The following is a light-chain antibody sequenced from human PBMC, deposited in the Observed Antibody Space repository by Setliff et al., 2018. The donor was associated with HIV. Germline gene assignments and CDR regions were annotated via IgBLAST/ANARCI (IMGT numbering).Light chain of an antibody. J-gene: IGLJ1*01. CDR2: DVT. CDR3: CSYTDSYTSNYV. V-gene: IGLV2-11*01. CDR1: SSDVGGNNY. Sequence: QSVLTQPRSVSGSPGQSVTISCTGTSSDVGGNNYVSWYQQHPGKAPKLMIYDVTKRPSGVPDRFSGSKSGNTASLTISGLQADDEADYYCCSYTDSYTSNYVFGTGTKVTVL.